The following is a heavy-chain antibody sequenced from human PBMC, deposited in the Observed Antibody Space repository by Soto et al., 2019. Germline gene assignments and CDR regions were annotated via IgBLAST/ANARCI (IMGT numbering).Heavy chain of an antibody. Sequence: SETLSLTCTVSGGSIRNGDYYWGWIRQPPGKGLGWIGYVYYSGTTYSHPSLNSRVSISVDTSENQFSLRLTSVTAADTAVYYCVTVNLVGAAYYFDYWGPGTLVTV. CDR2: VYYSGTT. CDR1: GGSIRNGDYY. CDR3: VTVNLVGAAYYFDY. D-gene: IGHD1-26*01. J-gene: IGHJ4*02. V-gene: IGHV4-30-4*01.